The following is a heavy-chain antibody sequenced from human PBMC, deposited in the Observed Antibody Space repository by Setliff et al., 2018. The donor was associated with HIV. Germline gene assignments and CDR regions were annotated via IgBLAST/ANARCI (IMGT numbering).Heavy chain of an antibody. CDR2: IDPSDSYT. Sequence: PGESLKISCKGSGYSFTSYWISWVRQMPGKGLEWMGRIDPSDSYTNYSPSFQGHVTISADKSISTAYLQWSSLKASDTAMYYCATTRGYCSGGSCYPPPYMDVWGKGTTVTVSS. J-gene: IGHJ6*03. CDR3: ATTRGYCSGGSCYPPPYMDV. CDR1: GYSFTSYW. D-gene: IGHD2-15*01. V-gene: IGHV5-10-1*01.